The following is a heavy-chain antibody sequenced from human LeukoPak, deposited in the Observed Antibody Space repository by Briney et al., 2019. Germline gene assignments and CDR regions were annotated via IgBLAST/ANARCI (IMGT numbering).Heavy chain of an antibody. J-gene: IGHJ4*02. CDR2: ISYSGTT. Sequence: SETLSLTCTVSGGSISSSSPYYWGWIRQSPGKGLEWIGSISYSGTTYYNPSLKSQVTISVDTSKNQVSLKLSSVTAADTAVYYCARSEINDYVEYWGQGILVTVSS. CDR3: ARSEINDYVEY. V-gene: IGHV4-39*01. D-gene: IGHD3-16*01. CDR1: GGSISSSSPYY.